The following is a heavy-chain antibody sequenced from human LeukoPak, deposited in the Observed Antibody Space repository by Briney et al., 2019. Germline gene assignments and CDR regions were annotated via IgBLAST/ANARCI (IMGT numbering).Heavy chain of an antibody. D-gene: IGHD3-9*01. CDR1: GGSISSGDYY. Sequence: SETLSLTCTVSGGSISSGDYYWSWIRQPPGKGLEWIGYIYYSGCTYYNPSLKSRVTISVDTSKNQFSLKLSSVTAADTAVYYCARAPYDILTGNVYFDYWGQGTLVTVSS. CDR2: IYYSGCT. J-gene: IGHJ4*02. V-gene: IGHV4-30-4*01. CDR3: ARAPYDILTGNVYFDY.